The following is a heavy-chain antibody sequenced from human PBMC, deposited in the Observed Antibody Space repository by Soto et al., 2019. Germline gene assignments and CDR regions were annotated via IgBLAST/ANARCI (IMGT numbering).Heavy chain of an antibody. D-gene: IGHD4-17*01. J-gene: IGHJ4*02. CDR3: TTVASTHFDS. CDR1: GGSISSPSYN. Sequence: QLQESGLVLLKPSETLSLTCTVSGGSISSPSYNWGWVRQAPGKGPEWLGTIFYPGTAHYNPSLKRRLAISVDTSKSQVSLSLTSVTAADTAVYYCTTVASTHFDSWGQGAQVTVSS. V-gene: IGHV4-39*01. CDR2: IFYPGTA.